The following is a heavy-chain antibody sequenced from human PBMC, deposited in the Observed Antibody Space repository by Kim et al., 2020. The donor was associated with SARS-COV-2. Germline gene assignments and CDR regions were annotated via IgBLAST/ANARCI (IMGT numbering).Heavy chain of an antibody. CDR2: IYSGGST. CDR3: ARDLDLRGVNANDYGMDV. J-gene: IGHJ6*02. CDR1: GFTVSSNY. Sequence: GGSLRLSCAASGFTVSSNYMSWVRQAPGKGLELVSVIYSGGSTYYADSVKGRFTISRHNSKNTLYLQMNSLRAEDTAVYYCARDLDLRGVNANDYGMDVWGQGTTVTVSS. D-gene: IGHD3-10*01. V-gene: IGHV3-53*04.